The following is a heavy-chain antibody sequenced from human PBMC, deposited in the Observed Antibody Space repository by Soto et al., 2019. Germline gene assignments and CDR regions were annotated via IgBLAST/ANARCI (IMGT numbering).Heavy chain of an antibody. D-gene: IGHD2-15*01. CDR3: AKDLGDCSGGSCLKFDY. Sequence: QVQLVESGGGVVQPGRSLRLSCAASGFTFSSYGMHWVRQAPGKGLEWVAVMSYDGSNKYYADSVKGRFTISRDNSKNTLYLQMNSLRAEDTAVYYCAKDLGDCSGGSCLKFDYGGQGTLVTVSS. CDR1: GFTFSSYG. CDR2: MSYDGSNK. V-gene: IGHV3-30*18. J-gene: IGHJ4*02.